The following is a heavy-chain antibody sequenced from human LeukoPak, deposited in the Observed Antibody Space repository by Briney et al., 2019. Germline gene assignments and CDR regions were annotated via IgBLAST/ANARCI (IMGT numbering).Heavy chain of an antibody. Sequence: PGGSLRLSCAASGFTFHDYAMHWVRQAPGKGLEWASGISWNSGTIVYADSVKGRFTISRDNAKNSLSLQMNSLRPEDTALCYCAKDNGYYFDYWGQGSLVTVSS. CDR1: GFTFHDYA. V-gene: IGHV3-9*01. CDR3: AKDNGYYFDY. CDR2: ISWNSGTI. J-gene: IGHJ4*02.